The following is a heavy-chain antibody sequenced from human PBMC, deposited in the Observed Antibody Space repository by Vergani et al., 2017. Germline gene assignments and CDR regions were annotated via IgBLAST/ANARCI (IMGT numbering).Heavy chain of an antibody. CDR1: GGSISSGGYY. CDR3: ARFEFSTGAFDI. J-gene: IGHJ3*02. V-gene: IGHV4-34*01. CDR2: INHSGST. Sequence: QVQLQQWGAGLLKPSQTLSLTCTVSGGSISSGGYYWSWIRQHPGKGLEWIGEINHSGSTTYNPSLKSRVTISVDTSKNQFSLKLSSVTAADTAVYYCARFEFSTGAFDIWGQGTMVTVSS. D-gene: IGHD1-14*01.